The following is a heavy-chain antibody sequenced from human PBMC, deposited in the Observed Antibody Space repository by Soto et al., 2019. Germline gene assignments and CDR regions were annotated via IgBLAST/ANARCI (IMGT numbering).Heavy chain of an antibody. CDR1: GFTFSSYS. Sequence: EVQLVESGGGLVQPGGSLRLSCAASGFTFSSYSMNWVRQAPGKGLEWVSYISSISSTIYYADFVKGRFTISRDNAKNSLYLQMNSLRDEDTAVYYCAAFWSGYKEIDYWGRGHLVTVSS. J-gene: IGHJ4*02. CDR3: AAFWSGYKEIDY. CDR2: ISSISSTI. V-gene: IGHV3-48*02. D-gene: IGHD3-3*01.